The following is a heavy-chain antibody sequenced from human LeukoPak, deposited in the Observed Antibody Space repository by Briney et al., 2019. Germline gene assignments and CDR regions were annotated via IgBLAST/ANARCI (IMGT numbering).Heavy chain of an antibody. D-gene: IGHD1-26*01. CDR2: ISAYSGNT. V-gene: IGHV1-18*01. J-gene: IGHJ4*02. CDR1: GYTFTNYY. Sequence: ASVKVSCKASGYTFTNYYISWVRQAPGQGLERMGWISAYSGNTYYTQNLQGRVTMTTDTSTSTAYMELRSLRSDDTAVYYCARDLIPMGADYWGQGTLVTVSS. CDR3: ARDLIPMGADY.